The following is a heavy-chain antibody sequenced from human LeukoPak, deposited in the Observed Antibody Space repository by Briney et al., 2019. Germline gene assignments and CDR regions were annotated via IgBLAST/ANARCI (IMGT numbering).Heavy chain of an antibody. CDR3: ARQRNYGYYYYGMGV. V-gene: IGHV1-2*02. Sequence: ASVKVSCKASGYTFTGYYMHWVRQAPGQGLEWMGWINPNSGGTNYAQKSQGRVTMTRDTSISTAYMELSRLRSDDTAVYYCARQRNYGYYYYGMGVWGQGTTVTVSS. D-gene: IGHD4-17*01. J-gene: IGHJ6*02. CDR2: INPNSGGT. CDR1: GYTFTGYY.